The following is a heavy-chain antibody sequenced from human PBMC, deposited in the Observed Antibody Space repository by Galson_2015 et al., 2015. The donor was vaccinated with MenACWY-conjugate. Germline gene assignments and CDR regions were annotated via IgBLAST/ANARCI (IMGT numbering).Heavy chain of an antibody. D-gene: IGHD3-9*01. CDR3: AKSPGGILTGSPSNWFDP. V-gene: IGHV3-23*01. J-gene: IGHJ5*02. CDR2: ISGSGGST. CDR1: GFTFSSYA. Sequence: SLRLSCAASGFTFSSYAMSWVRQAPGKGLEWVSAISGSGGSTYYADSVKGRFTISRDNSKNTLYLQMNSLRAEDTAVYYCAKSPGGILTGSPSNWFDPWGQGTLVTVSS.